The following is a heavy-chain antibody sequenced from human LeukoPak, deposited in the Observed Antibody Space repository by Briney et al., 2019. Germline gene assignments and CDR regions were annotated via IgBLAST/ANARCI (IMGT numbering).Heavy chain of an antibody. CDR2: INPNSGGT. V-gene: IGHV1-2*02. D-gene: IGHD3-22*01. CDR3: ARGNQPLYARYDSSGYYYAQADAFDI. Sequence: ASVKVSCKASGYTFTGYYMLWVRQAPGQGLEWMGWINPNSGGTNYAQKFQGRVTMTRDTSISTAYMELSRLRSDDTAVYYCARGNQPLYARYDSSGYYYAQADAFDIWGQGTMVTVSS. J-gene: IGHJ3*02. CDR1: GYTFTGYY.